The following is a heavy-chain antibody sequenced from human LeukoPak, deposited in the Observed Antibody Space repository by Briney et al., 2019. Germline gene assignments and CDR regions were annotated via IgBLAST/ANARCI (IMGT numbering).Heavy chain of an antibody. Sequence: PGGSLRLSCAASGFTFSSYAMSWVRQAPGKGLEWVSAISGSGGGTYYADSVKGRFTISRDNSKNTLYLQMNSLRAADTAVYYCAKWVVSYSVVRGVGLGYWGQGTLVTVSS. CDR3: AKWVVSYSVVRGVGLGY. CDR1: GFTFSSYA. D-gene: IGHD3-10*01. J-gene: IGHJ4*02. V-gene: IGHV3-23*01. CDR2: ISGSGGGT.